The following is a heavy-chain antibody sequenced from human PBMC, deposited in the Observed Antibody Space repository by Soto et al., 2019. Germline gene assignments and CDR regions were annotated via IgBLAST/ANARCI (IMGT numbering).Heavy chain of an antibody. CDR3: ARHGGYYFDY. Sequence: LTCAVYSGSFSGYYWSWIRQPPGKGLEWIGEIYHGLSIVYNPSLKSRVTISGDSSKNQFSLKLSSVTAADTAVYYCARHGGYYFDYWGQGTLVTVSS. D-gene: IGHD3-16*01. CDR1: SGSFSGYY. CDR2: IYHGLSI. V-gene: IGHV4-34*01. J-gene: IGHJ4*02.